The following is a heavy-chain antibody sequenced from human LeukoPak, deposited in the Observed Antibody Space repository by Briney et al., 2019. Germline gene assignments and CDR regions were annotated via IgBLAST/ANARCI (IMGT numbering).Heavy chain of an antibody. CDR1: GFTFSSYA. CDR2: ISGSGGST. Sequence: GGSLRLSCAASGFTFSSYAMSWVRQAPGKGLEWVSVISGSGGSTYYADSVKGRFTLSRDNSKNTLYLQINSLRAEDTAVYYCAKEIYGDSTGGRFQQWGQGTLVTVSS. V-gene: IGHV3-23*01. J-gene: IGHJ1*01. D-gene: IGHD4-17*01. CDR3: AKEIYGDSTGGRFQQ.